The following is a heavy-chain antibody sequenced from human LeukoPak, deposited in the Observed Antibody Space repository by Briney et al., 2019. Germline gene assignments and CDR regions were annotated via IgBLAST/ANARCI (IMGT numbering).Heavy chain of an antibody. D-gene: IGHD3-10*01. V-gene: IGHV4-4*07. CDR1: GGSISTYY. Sequence: SETLSLTCTVSGGSISTYYWSWIRQPAGKGLEWIGRIYTSGCTNYNPSLKSRVTISVDTSKNQFSLKLSSVTAADTAVYYCARAYGSGSYYTDYWGQGTLVTVSS. J-gene: IGHJ4*02. CDR2: IYTSGCT. CDR3: ARAYGSGSYYTDY.